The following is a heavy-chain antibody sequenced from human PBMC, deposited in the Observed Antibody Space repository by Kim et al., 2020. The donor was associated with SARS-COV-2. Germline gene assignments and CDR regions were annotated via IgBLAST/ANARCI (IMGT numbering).Heavy chain of an antibody. CDR2: IDPADSYV. CDR1: GYSFTDYW. D-gene: IGHD3-10*01. J-gene: IGHJ6*02. Sequence: GESLKISCRCSGYSFTDYWIGWVRQKPGKGLEWMGRIDPADSYVNHSPSFQGHVTISVDKSVSTAYLQWSSLTASDSAIYYCARRGSSLTRDGYGMAVWGQGTTVTVSS. CDR3: ARRGSSLTRDGYGMAV. V-gene: IGHV5-10-1*01.